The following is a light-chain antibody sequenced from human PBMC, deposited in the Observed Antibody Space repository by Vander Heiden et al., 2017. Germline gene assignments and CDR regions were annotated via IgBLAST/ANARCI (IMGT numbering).Light chain of an antibody. Sequence: DIQMTQSPSSLSASVGDRVTITCQASQDISNYLNWYQQKPGKAPKLLIYDASNLETGVPSRFSGSGFGTDFTFTISSLQPEDIATYYCQQYDNLFFFTFGHGTKVDIK. CDR2: DAS. V-gene: IGKV1-33*01. J-gene: IGKJ3*01. CDR1: QDISNY. CDR3: QQYDNLFFFT.